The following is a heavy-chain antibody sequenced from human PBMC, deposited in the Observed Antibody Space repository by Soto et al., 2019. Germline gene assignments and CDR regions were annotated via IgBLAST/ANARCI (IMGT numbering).Heavy chain of an antibody. CDR3: ARVRGGCYSGSPAQYFQH. D-gene: IGHD1-26*01. V-gene: IGHV4-31*03. CDR1: GGSISSGGYY. J-gene: IGHJ1*01. CDR2: IYYSGST. Sequence: SETLSLTCTVSGGSISSGGYYWSWIRQHPGKGLEWIGYIYYSGSTYYNPSLKSRVTISVDTSKNQFSLKLSSVTAADTAVYYCARVRGGCYSGSPAQYFQHWGQGTLVTVSS.